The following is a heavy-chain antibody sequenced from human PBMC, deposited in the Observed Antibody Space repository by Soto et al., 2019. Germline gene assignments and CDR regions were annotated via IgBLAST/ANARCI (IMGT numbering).Heavy chain of an antibody. CDR2: INKDGSEK. CDR1: GFTFTTCW. D-gene: IGHD3-22*01. J-gene: IGHJ4*02. V-gene: IGHV3-7*03. Sequence: GGSLRLSCEASGFTFTTCWMTWVRQAPGKGLEWVANINKDGSEKFYVDSVKGRFTISRDNAKNSLFLQMNSLRAEDTAVYYCATRNSEVNYYGVFDYWGQGALVTVSS. CDR3: ATRNSEVNYYGVFDY.